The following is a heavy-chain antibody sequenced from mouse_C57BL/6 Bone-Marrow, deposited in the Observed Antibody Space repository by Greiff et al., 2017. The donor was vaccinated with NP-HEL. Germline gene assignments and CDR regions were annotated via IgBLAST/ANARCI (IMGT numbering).Heavy chain of an antibody. D-gene: IGHD2-14*01. CDR3: ARPYRGYAMDY. CDR2: IDPSDSYT. CDR1: GYTFTSYW. Sequence: VQLQQPGAELVRPGTSVKLSCKASGYTFTSYWMHWVKQRPGQGLEWIGVIDPSDSYTNYNQKFKGKATLTVATSSSTAYMQLSSLTSEDSAVYYCARPYRGYAMDYWGQGTSVTVSS. V-gene: IGHV1-59*01. J-gene: IGHJ4*01.